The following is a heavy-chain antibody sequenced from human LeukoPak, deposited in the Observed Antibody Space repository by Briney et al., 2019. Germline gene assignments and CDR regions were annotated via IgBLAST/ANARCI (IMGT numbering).Heavy chain of an antibody. D-gene: IGHD3-10*01. CDR1: GFTISSYP. CDR2: ITGSDGTT. CDR3: AKQFGGFSTF. J-gene: IGHJ1*01. V-gene: IGHV3-23*01. Sequence: GGSLRLSCAASGFTISSYPMIWVRQAPGKGLEWVSTITGSDGTTYYADSVKGRFTISRDNSKNTLYLQMNSLRAEDTALYYCAKQFGGFSTFWGQGTLVTVSS.